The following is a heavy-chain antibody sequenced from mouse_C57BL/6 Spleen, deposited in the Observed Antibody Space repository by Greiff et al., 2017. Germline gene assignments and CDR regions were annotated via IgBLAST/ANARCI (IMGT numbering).Heavy chain of an antibody. CDR3: ASYYYGSSQAWFAY. J-gene: IGHJ3*01. V-gene: IGHV5-4*03. CDR1: GFTFSSYA. D-gene: IGHD1-1*01. CDR2: ISDGGSYT. Sequence: EVTLEESGGGLVKPGGSLKLSCAASGFTFSSYAMSWVRQTPEKRLEWVATISDGGSYTYYPDNVKGRFTISRDNAKNNLYLQMSHLKSEDTAMYYCASYYYGSSQAWFAYWGQGTLVTVSA.